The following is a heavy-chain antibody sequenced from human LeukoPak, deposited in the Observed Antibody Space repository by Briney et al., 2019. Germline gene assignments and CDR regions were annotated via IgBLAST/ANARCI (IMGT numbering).Heavy chain of an antibody. CDR3: SRASGTTATDYYYGMDV. CDR1: GGTFSSYA. V-gene: IGHV1-69*13. Sequence: ASVKVSCKASGGTFSSYAISWVRQAPGQGLEWMGGIIPIFGTANYAQKFQGRVTITADESTSTAYMELSSLRSEDPAVYCCSRASGTTATDYYYGMDVWGKGTTVTVSS. D-gene: IGHD1-26*01. J-gene: IGHJ6*04. CDR2: IIPIFGTA.